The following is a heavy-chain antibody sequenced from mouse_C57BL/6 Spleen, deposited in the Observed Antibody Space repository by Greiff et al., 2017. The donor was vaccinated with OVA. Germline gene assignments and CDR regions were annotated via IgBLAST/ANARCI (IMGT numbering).Heavy chain of an antibody. CDR2: ISYDGSN. D-gene: IGHD1-1*01. Sequence: EVKLVESGPGLVKPSQSLSLTCSVTGYSITSGYYWNWIRQFPGNKLEWMGYISYDGSNNYNPSLKNRISITRDTSKNQFFLKLNSVTTEDTATYYCASRSLTTVVDYWGQGTTLTVSS. J-gene: IGHJ2*01. CDR3: ASRSLTTVVDY. CDR1: GYSITSGYY. V-gene: IGHV3-6*01.